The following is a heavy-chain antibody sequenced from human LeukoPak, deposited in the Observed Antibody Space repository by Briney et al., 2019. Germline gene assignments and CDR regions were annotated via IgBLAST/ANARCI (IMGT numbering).Heavy chain of an antibody. CDR2: IRSGRSNI. CDR1: GFIHSRYE. J-gene: IGHJ4*02. V-gene: IGHV3-48*03. CDR3: ARLCGGDCNSGLDY. Sequence: GGPLTLPCAASGFIHSRYEMICLPEATGRAREYRSYIRSGRSNIPYAASEKSRFNISRDNAKNTLYAQMNSQRAEDTAVYYCARLCGGDCNSGLDYWGQGALVTVSS. D-gene: IGHD2-21*02.